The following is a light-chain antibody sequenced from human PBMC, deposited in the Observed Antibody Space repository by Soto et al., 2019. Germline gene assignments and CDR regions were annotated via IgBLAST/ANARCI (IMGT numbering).Light chain of an antibody. CDR2: AAS. CDR1: QTVSSNQ. Sequence: EIVLTQSPGTLSLSPGEGATLSCRASQTVSSNQLAWYQQKPGQSPRLLVYAASTRAPGIPDRFSGSGSGTDFTLTISRLEPEDFAVYYCQQYANSPPTTFGQGTRLDIK. CDR3: QQYANSPPTT. V-gene: IGKV3-20*01. J-gene: IGKJ5*01.